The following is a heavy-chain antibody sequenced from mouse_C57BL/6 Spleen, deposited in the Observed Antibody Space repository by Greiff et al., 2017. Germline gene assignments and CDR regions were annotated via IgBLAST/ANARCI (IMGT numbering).Heavy chain of an antibody. V-gene: IGHV1-20*01. D-gene: IGHD1-1*01. J-gene: IGHJ1*03. CDR3: ARQTTVVAHWYFDV. CDR2: INPYNGDT. Sequence: VQLQQSGPELVKPGDSVKISCKASGYSFTGYFMNWVMQSHGKSLEWIGRINPYNGDTFYNQKFKGKATLTVDKSSSTAHMELRSLTSEDSAVYYCARQTTVVAHWYFDVWGTGTTGTVAS. CDR1: GYSFTGYF.